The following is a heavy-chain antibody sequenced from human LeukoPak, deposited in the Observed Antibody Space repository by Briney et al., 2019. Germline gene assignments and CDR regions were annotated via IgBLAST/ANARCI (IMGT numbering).Heavy chain of an antibody. CDR1: GGSISSGDYY. J-gene: IGHJ4*02. V-gene: IGHV4-30-4*01. Sequence: PSQTLSLTCTVSGGSISSGDYYWSWIRQPPGKGLEWIGYINYSGSTYYNPSLKSRVTISVDTSKNQFSLKLSSVTAADTAVYYCARVYCSGGSCYSGGWSNFDYWGQGTLVTVSS. CDR2: INYSGST. D-gene: IGHD2-15*01. CDR3: ARVYCSGGSCYSGGWSNFDY.